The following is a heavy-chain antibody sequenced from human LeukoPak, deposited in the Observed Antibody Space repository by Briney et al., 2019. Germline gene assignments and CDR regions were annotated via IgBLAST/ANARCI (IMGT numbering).Heavy chain of an antibody. V-gene: IGHV3-30*18. CDR3: AKNELLWFGEFDAFDI. J-gene: IGHJ3*02. CDR1: GFTFSSYG. CDR2: ISYDGSNK. D-gene: IGHD3-10*01. Sequence: GGSLRLSCAASGFTFSSYGMHWVRQAPGKGLDWMAVISYDGSNKYYVDSVKGRFTISRDNSKNMLYLQTNSLRAEDTAVYYCAKNELLWFGEFDAFDIWGQGTMVTVSS.